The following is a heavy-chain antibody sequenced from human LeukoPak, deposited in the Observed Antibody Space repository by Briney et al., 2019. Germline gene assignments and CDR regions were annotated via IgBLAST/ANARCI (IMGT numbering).Heavy chain of an antibody. CDR2: INHSGST. Sequence: SETLSLTCAVYGGSFSGFYWSWIRQPPGKGLEWIEEINHSGSTNYNPSLKSRVTMSVDTSKNQFSLKLSSVTAADTAVYYCARRPSDYYDSSGYYLDAFDIWGQGTMVTVSS. D-gene: IGHD3-22*01. CDR1: GGSFSGFY. J-gene: IGHJ3*02. CDR3: ARRPSDYYDSSGYYLDAFDI. V-gene: IGHV4-34*01.